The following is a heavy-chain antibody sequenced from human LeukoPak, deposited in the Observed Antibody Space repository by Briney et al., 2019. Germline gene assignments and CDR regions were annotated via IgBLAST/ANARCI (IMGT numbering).Heavy chain of an antibody. CDR3: ARDGTTVVTNYYFDY. Sequence: PSETLSLTCTVSGGSISSYYWSWIRQPAGKGLEWIGRIYTSGSTNYNPSLKSRVTMSVDTSKNQFSLKLSSVTAADTAVYYCARDGTTVVTNYYFDYWGQGTLVTVSS. CDR1: GGSISSYY. D-gene: IGHD4-23*01. CDR2: IYTSGST. J-gene: IGHJ4*02. V-gene: IGHV4-4*07.